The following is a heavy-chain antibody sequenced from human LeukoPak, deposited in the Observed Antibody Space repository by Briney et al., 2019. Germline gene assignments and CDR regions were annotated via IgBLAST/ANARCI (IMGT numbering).Heavy chain of an antibody. V-gene: IGHV3-11*01. CDR2: ISSSGSPI. J-gene: IGHJ4*02. D-gene: IGHD2/OR15-2a*01. Sequence: GGSLRLSCAASGFTFSDYYMTWTRQAPGKGLEWVSCISSSGSPIYYADSVKGRFTISRDNAKNSLYLQMSSLRAEDTAVYYCARDSAANIEAYFDYWGQGTLVTVSS. CDR3: ARDSAANIEAYFDY. CDR1: GFTFSDYY.